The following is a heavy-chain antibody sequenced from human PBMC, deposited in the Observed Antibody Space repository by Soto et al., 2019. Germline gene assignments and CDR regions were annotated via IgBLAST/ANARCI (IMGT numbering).Heavy chain of an antibody. J-gene: IGHJ1*01. CDR3: ARDLDGLHDATSGPFPRPG. V-gene: IGHV4-30-4*01. Sequence: PSETLSLTCTVSGGSISSDDYYWSWIRQGPGRGLEWIGYIHSSGSIYYNPSRKSRATMSIDTAGNQFSLKVSSVTVADTAVYYCARDLDGLHDATSGPFPRPGWGQGTLVTVSS. CDR1: GGSISSDDYY. CDR2: IHSSGSI. D-gene: IGHD3-22*01.